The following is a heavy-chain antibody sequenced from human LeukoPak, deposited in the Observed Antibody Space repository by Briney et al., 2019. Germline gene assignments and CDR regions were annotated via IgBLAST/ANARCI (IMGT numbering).Heavy chain of an antibody. CDR2: IPHTGTT. CDR1: GGSILTYS. J-gene: IGHJ4*02. Sequence: KPSETLSLTCIVSGGSILTYSWNWIRQSPGKGLEWIGYIPHTGTTSYRSSLKSRVTISVDSSKNQLSLKLASVTAADTAVYFCARWDDSAWAFGSWGPGTLVTVSS. D-gene: IGHD6-19*01. CDR3: ARWDDSAWAFGS. V-gene: IGHV4-59*08.